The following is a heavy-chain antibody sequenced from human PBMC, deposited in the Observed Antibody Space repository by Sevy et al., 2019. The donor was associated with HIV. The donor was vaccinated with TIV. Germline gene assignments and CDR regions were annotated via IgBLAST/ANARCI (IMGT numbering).Heavy chain of an antibody. J-gene: IGHJ4*02. CDR1: GYTFTGYY. CDR2: INPNSGGT. Sequence: DTVKVSCKASGYTFTGYYMHWVRQAPGQGLEWMGWINPNSGGTNYAQKFQGRVTMSRDTSISTAYMELSRLRSDDTAVYYCARLLQQWLVGGYWGQGTLVLVSS. V-gene: IGHV1-2*02. CDR3: ARLLQQWLVGGY. D-gene: IGHD6-19*01.